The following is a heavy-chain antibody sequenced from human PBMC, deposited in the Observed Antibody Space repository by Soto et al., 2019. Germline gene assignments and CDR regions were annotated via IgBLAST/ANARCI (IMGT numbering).Heavy chain of an antibody. Sequence: ESMKISCKGSGYSFTSYCIGWVRQMPGKGMEWMGIIYPGDSDTRYSPSFQGQVTISADKSISTAYLQWSSLKASDTAMYYCARQEEITIFGVSGMDVWGQGTTVTGSS. J-gene: IGHJ6*02. D-gene: IGHD3-3*01. CDR2: IYPGDSDT. CDR1: GYSFTSYC. CDR3: ARQEEITIFGVSGMDV. V-gene: IGHV5-51*01.